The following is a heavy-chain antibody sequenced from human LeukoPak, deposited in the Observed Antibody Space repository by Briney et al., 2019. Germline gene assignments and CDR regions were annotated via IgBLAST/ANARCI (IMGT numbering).Heavy chain of an antibody. CDR2: IESATDVV. J-gene: IGHJ4*02. CDR3: VRAPEGNYGPYYFDY. CDR1: GFTFSHYS. V-gene: IGHV3-48*02. Sequence: AWGSLRLSCAASGFTFSHYSMNWVRQAPGKGLQWISYIESATDVVYYADSVKGRFTISRDNAKDSLFLQMNSLRDEDTATYYCVRAPEGNYGPYYFDYWGQGALVTVSS. D-gene: IGHD3-10*01.